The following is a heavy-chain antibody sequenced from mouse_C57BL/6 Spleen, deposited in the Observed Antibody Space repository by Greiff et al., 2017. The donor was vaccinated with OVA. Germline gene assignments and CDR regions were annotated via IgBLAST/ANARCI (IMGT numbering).Heavy chain of an antibody. CDR3: AREGDYYRSFDY. CDR1: GISITTGNYR. J-gene: IGHJ2*01. D-gene: IGHD2-14*01. Sequence: VQLKQSGPGLVKPSQTVFLTCTVTGISITTGNYRWSWIRQFPGNKLEWIGYIYYSGTITYNPSLTSRTTITRDTPKNQFFLEMNSLTAEDTATYYCAREGDYYRSFDYWGQGTTLTVSS. V-gene: IGHV3-5*01. CDR2: IYYSGTI.